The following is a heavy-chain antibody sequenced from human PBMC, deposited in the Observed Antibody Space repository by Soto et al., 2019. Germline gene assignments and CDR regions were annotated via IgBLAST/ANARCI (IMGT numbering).Heavy chain of an antibody. Sequence: GGSLRLSCAASGFTFSSYGMHWVRQAPGKGLEWVAVIWYDGSNKYYADSVKGRFTISRDNSKDTLYLQMNSLRAEDTAVYYCARDPGLWFGELLHEYWYFDLWGRGTLVPVSS. D-gene: IGHD3-10*01. CDR3: ARDPGLWFGELLHEYWYFDL. CDR1: GFTFSSYG. J-gene: IGHJ2*01. CDR2: IWYDGSNK. V-gene: IGHV3-33*01.